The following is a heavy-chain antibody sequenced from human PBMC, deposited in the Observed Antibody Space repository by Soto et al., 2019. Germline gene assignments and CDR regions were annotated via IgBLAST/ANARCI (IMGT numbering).Heavy chain of an antibody. CDR1: GFIFSDYS. J-gene: IGHJ4*02. V-gene: IGHV3-30-3*01. CDR2: IPYDGSNK. D-gene: IGHD3-22*01. Sequence: AGGALRLSCAGSGFIFSDYSMHWGRQAPGKGLEGVAVIPYDGSNKHYADSVEGRFTVSRDNSKNTLYLQMSSLRAEDTAVYYCARSAGYYYDSPDYWGQGTPVTVSS. CDR3: ARSAGYYYDSPDY.